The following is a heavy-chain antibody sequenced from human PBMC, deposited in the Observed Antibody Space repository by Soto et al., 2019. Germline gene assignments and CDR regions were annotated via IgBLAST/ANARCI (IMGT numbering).Heavy chain of an antibody. V-gene: IGHV3-23*01. CDR1: GFTFSSYA. CDR3: AKDGPPGISHTFGVFDY. J-gene: IGHJ4*02. CDR2: ISGSGGST. D-gene: IGHD3-10*01. Sequence: GGSLRLSCAASGFTFSSYAMSWVRQAPGKGLEWVSAISGSGGSTYYADSVKGRFTISRDNSKNTRYLQMNSLRAEDTAVYYCAKDGPPGISHTFGVFDYWGQGTLVTVSS.